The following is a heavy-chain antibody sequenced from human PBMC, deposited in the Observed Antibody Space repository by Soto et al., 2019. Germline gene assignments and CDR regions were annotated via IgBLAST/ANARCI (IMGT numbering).Heavy chain of an antibody. V-gene: IGHV1-46*02. CDR1: GYIFDTYH. Sequence: QVQLVQSGAEVKKPGASVKVSCEASGYIFDTYHMHWVRQAPGQGLEWMGVVNPRGAATTHPQKFQGRVSLTGDTSTSTVYMELSSLRSEDTAVYYCARSGFYGDFDYWGQGTLVTVSS. CDR2: VNPRGAAT. D-gene: IGHD4-17*01. CDR3: ARSGFYGDFDY. J-gene: IGHJ4*02.